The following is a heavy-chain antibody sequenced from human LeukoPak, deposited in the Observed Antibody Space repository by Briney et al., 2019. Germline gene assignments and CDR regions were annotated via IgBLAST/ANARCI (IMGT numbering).Heavy chain of an antibody. CDR3: ARRALRFLEWLPHFDY. J-gene: IGHJ4*02. V-gene: IGHV4-34*01. CDR1: GGSFSGYY. Sequence: PSETLSLTCAVYGGSFSGYYWSWIRQPPGKGLEWIGEINHSGSTNYNPSLKSRVTISVDTSKNQFSLKLSSVTAADTAVYYCARRALRFLEWLPHFDYLGQGTLVTVSS. CDR2: INHSGST. D-gene: IGHD3-3*01.